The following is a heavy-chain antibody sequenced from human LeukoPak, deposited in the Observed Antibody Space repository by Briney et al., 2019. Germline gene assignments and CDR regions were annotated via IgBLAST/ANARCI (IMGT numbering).Heavy chain of an antibody. CDR3: AKSLDYDILTGYYSGEFFDY. V-gene: IGHV3-30*02. D-gene: IGHD3-9*01. J-gene: IGHJ4*02. Sequence: GGSLRLSCAASGFTFSSYGMHWVRQAPGKGLEWVAFIRYDGSNKYYADSVKGRFTISRDNSKNTLYLQMNSLRAEDTAVYYCAKSLDYDILTGYYSGEFFDYWGQGTLVTVSS. CDR2: IRYDGSNK. CDR1: GFTFSSYG.